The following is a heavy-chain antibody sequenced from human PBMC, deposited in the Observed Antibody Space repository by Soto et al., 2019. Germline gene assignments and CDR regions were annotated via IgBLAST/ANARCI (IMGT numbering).Heavy chain of an antibody. CDR2: IKPKTDGGTT. V-gene: IGHV3-15*01. J-gene: IGHJ4*02. D-gene: IGHD1-7*01. CDR1: GFTFSKTY. Sequence: EAQLVESGGGLVKPGGSLRLSCAASGFTFSKTYMNWVRQAPGKGLEWVGRIKPKTDGGTTDYAAPVEGRFTISRDDSKNTLYLQMNSLKTDDTAVYYCSTARTYWGQGTLVTVSS. CDR3: STARTY.